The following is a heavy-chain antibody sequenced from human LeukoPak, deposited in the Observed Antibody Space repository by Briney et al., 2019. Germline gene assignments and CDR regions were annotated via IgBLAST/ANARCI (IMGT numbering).Heavy chain of an antibody. V-gene: IGHV3-30-3*01. CDR1: GFTFSSYA. Sequence: GGSLRLSCAASGFTFSSYAMHWVRQAPGKGLEWVAVISYDGSNKYYADSVKGRFTISRDNSKNTLYLQMNSLRAEDTAVYYCARSADFDWLTLDYWGQGTLVTVSS. D-gene: IGHD3-9*01. J-gene: IGHJ4*02. CDR3: ARSADFDWLTLDY. CDR2: ISYDGSNK.